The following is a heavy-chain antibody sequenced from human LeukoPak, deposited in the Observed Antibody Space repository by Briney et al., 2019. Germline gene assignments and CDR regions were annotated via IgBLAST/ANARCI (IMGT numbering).Heavy chain of an antibody. CDR1: GYSISSAYY. CDR2: IHHRGTT. D-gene: IGHD4-23*01. Sequence: SETLSLTCAVSGYSISSAYYWGRIRQPPEKGLEWLEIIHHRGTTYHNPSLKSRVTISVDTSKNQFSLRLSSVSAADTAVYYCARTRETTVGDFDSWGQGTLVTVSS. J-gene: IGHJ4*02. V-gene: IGHV4-38-2*01. CDR3: ARTRETTVGDFDS.